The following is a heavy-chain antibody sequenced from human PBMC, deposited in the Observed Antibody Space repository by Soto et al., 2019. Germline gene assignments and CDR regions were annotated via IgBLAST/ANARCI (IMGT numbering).Heavy chain of an antibody. CDR1: GASISNPGYS. J-gene: IGHJ5*02. Sequence: QVQLQESGPGLVKPSQTLSLTCAVSGASISNPGYSWTWIRQHPGGGLEWLGSNNYRGDTYYNPSLKCRMTISLDTSKNQFSLWLTSVTAADTAVYYCTRGGSGWKALNWFDPWGQGTQVTVSS. CDR3: TRGGSGWKALNWFDP. V-gene: IGHV4-31*11. CDR2: NNYRGDT. D-gene: IGHD6-19*01.